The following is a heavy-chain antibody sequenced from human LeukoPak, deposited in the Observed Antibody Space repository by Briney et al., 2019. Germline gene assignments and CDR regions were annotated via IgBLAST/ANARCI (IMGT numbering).Heavy chain of an antibody. CDR1: GFTFSSYA. Sequence: GGSLRLSCAASGFTFSSYAMSWVRQAPGKGLEWVSAISGSGGSTYYADSVKGRFTSSRDNSKNTLYLQMNSLRAEDTAVYYCAKDPARRYQLLNWFDPWGQGTLVTVSS. V-gene: IGHV3-23*01. D-gene: IGHD2-2*01. CDR3: AKDPARRYQLLNWFDP. J-gene: IGHJ5*02. CDR2: ISGSGGST.